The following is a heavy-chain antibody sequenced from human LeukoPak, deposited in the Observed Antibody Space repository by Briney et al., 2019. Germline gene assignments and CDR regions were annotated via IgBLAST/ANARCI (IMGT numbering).Heavy chain of an antibody. Sequence: SETLSLTCAVSGGSISSSNWWSWVRQPPGKGLEWIGEIYHSGSTNYNPSLKSRVTISVDKSKNQFSLKLSSVTAADTAVYYCATATGWNYFLISDNWGQGTLVTVSS. V-gene: IGHV4-4*02. J-gene: IGHJ4*02. D-gene: IGHD1-7*01. CDR2: IYHSGST. CDR3: ATATGWNYFLISDN. CDR1: GGSISSSNW.